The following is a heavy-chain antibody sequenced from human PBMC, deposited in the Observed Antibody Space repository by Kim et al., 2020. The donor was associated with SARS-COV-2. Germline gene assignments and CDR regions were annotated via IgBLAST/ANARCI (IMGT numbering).Heavy chain of an antibody. D-gene: IGHD6-6*01. V-gene: IGHV3-73*01. Sequence: GGSLRLSCAASGFTFSGSAMHWVRQASGKGLEWVGRIRSKANSYATAYAASVKGRFTISRDDSKNTAYLQMNSLKTEDTAVYYCTRHADLEYSSSWYGMDVWGQGTTVTVSS. CDR1: GFTFSGSA. J-gene: IGHJ6*02. CDR2: IRSKANSYAT. CDR3: TRHADLEYSSSWYGMDV.